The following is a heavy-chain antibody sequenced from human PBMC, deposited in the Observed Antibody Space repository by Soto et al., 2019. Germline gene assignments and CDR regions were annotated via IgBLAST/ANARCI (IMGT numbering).Heavy chain of an antibody. Sequence: QVQLQESGPGLVKPSETLSLTCTVSGGSVNSDSHNWSWIRQPPGKGLEWIGYIYTSGTTKYNPSLKSRVTMSVDTSKNQFSLKLTSVTAADTAVYYCARDRAGWFDPWGQGSLVTVSS. CDR1: GGSVNSDSHN. J-gene: IGHJ5*02. D-gene: IGHD3-10*01. CDR2: IYTSGTT. CDR3: ARDRAGWFDP. V-gene: IGHV4-61*01.